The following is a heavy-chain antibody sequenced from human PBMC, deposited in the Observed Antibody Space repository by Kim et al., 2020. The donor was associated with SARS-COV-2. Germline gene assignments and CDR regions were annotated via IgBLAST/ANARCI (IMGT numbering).Heavy chain of an antibody. J-gene: IGHJ2*01. V-gene: IGHV4-59*01. CDR2: IYYGGST. CDR1: GGSFGSFY. Sequence: SETLSLTCTVSGGSFGSFYWSWIRQPPGKGLEWIGYIYYGGSTHYKPSLKSRVTISVDTSKNQFSLKLSSVTAADTAVYYCARSNWGLDWYFDLWGRVTL. CDR3: ARSNWGLDWYFDL. D-gene: IGHD7-27*01.